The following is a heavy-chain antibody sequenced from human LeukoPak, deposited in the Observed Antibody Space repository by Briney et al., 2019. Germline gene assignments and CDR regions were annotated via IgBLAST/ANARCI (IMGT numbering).Heavy chain of an antibody. V-gene: IGHV3-7*01. D-gene: IGHD3-9*01. CDR1: GFTFSSYW. J-gene: IGHJ5*02. CDR3: ARDRRKYYDILTGNNLCGWFDP. Sequence: PGGSLRLSCAASGFTFSSYWMSWVRQAPGKGLEWVANIKQDGSEKYYVDSVKGRFTISRDNAKNSLYLQMSCLRAEDTAVYYCARDRRKYYDILTGNNLCGWFDPWGQGNLVTVSS. CDR2: IKQDGSEK.